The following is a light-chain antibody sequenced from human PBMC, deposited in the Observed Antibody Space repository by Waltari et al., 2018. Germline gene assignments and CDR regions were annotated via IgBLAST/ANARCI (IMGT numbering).Light chain of an antibody. CDR2: DAA. V-gene: IGKV3-11*01. CDR3: QQRSNWHT. CDR1: QNVGNS. Sequence: ENVLTQSPATLSLSPGEAATLSCRASQNVGNSLAWYQHKPGQAPRLLISDAANRASGIPARFSCSGSGTDFTLTISSLEPDDFAVYYCQQRSNWHTFGQGTRLEIK. J-gene: IGKJ2*01.